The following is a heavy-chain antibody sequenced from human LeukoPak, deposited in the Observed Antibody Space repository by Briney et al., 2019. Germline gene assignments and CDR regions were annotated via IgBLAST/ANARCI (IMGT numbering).Heavy chain of an antibody. Sequence: KPSETLSLTCTVSGGSISGYFWSWIRQSPGKGLEWIGHIYSSGNNNYNPSLQSRVIMSVDTSKNQFSLNLTSVTAADTAVYYCARDSRVSGTYSWFDPWGQGSLVTVSS. CDR2: IYSSGNN. V-gene: IGHV4-59*01. CDR3: ARDSRVSGTYSWFDP. CDR1: GGSISGYF. J-gene: IGHJ5*02. D-gene: IGHD3-10*01.